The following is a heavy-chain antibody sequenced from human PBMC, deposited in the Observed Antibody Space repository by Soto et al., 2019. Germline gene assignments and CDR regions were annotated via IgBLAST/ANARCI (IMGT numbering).Heavy chain of an antibody. Sequence: ASVKVSCKASGNTFSSYAMHWVRQAPGQTLEWMGWINAGNGKTKYSQKFQGRVTITRDTSASTAYMELSSLRSEDTAVYYCARSSVSGSNIDYYYGMDVWGQGTTVTVSS. CDR2: INAGNGKT. CDR3: ARSSVSGSNIDYYYGMDV. J-gene: IGHJ6*02. D-gene: IGHD3-10*01. CDR1: GNTFSSYA. V-gene: IGHV1-3*01.